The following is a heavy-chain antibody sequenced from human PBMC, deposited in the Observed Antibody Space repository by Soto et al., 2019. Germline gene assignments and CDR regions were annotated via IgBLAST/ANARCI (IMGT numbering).Heavy chain of an antibody. D-gene: IGHD3-22*01. CDR2: ISYSGTT. Sequence: SETLSLTCTVAGGYISSSSYYWGWIRQPPGKGLEWIGSISYSGTTYYNPSLKSRVTISVDTSKNQFSLKLSSVTAADTAVYYCARRSGYNFYYNYYGMDVWGQGTTVTVSS. CDR1: GGYISSSSYY. V-gene: IGHV4-39*01. J-gene: IGHJ6*02. CDR3: ARRSGYNFYYNYYGMDV.